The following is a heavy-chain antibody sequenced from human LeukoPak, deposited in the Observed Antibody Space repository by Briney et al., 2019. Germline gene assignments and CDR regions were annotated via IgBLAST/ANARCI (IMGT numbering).Heavy chain of an antibody. CDR2: IKEDGSVK. V-gene: IGHV3-7*01. CDR1: GFTFIHYW. J-gene: IGHJ4*02. CDR3: ARIGYSSSSFDY. D-gene: IGHD6-6*01. Sequence: GGSLRLSCAASGFTFIHYWMSWVRQAPGKGLDWVANIKEDGSVKYYADSVKGRFTISRDNVKNSLYLQMNSLSAEDTAIYYCARIGYSSSSFDYWGQGTLVTVSS.